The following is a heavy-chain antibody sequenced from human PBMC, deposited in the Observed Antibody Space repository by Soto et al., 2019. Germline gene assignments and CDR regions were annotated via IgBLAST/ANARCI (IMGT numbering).Heavy chain of an antibody. CDR2: IYYSGST. CDR3: ARHRGRESQPFDY. Sequence: SETLSLTCTVSGGSISSYYWSWIRQPPGKGLEWIGYIYYSGSTNYNPSLKSRVTISVDTSKNQFSLKLSSVTAADTAVYSCARHRGRESQPFDYWGQGTLVTVSS. CDR1: GGSISSYY. V-gene: IGHV4-59*08. D-gene: IGHD3-16*01. J-gene: IGHJ4*02.